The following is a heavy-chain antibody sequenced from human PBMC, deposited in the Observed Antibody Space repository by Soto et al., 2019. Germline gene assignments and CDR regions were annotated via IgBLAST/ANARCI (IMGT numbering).Heavy chain of an antibody. Sequence: SETLSLTCTVSGGSISSGDYYWSWIRQPPGKGLEWIGYIYYSGSTYYNPSLKSRVTISVDTSKNQSSLKLSSVTAADTAVYYCARDKYYYDSSGYYTVDAFDIWGQGTMVTVS. CDR2: IYYSGST. V-gene: IGHV4-30-4*01. CDR3: ARDKYYYDSSGYYTVDAFDI. J-gene: IGHJ3*02. D-gene: IGHD3-22*01. CDR1: GGSISSGDYY.